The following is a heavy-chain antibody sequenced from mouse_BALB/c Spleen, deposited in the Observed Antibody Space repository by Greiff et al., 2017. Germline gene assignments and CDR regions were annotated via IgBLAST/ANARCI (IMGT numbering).Heavy chain of an antibody. J-gene: IGHJ4*01. V-gene: IGHV1-9*01. Sequence: VQLQQSGAELMKPGASVKISCKATGYTFSSYWIEWVKQRPGHGLEWIGEILPGSGSTNYNEKFKGKATFTADTSSNTAYMQLSSLTSEDSAVYYCAGFDYGYAMDYWGQGTSVTVSS. CDR2: ILPGSGST. CDR1: GYTFSSYW. D-gene: IGHD2-4*01. CDR3: AGFDYGYAMDY.